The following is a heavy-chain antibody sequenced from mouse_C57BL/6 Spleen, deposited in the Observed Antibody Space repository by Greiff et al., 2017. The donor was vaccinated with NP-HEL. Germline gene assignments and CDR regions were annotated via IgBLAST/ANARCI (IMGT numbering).Heavy chain of an antibody. J-gene: IGHJ1*03. Sequence: QVQLQQSGAELAKPGASVKLSCKASGYTFTSYWMHWVKQRPGQGLEWIGYINPSSGYTKYNQKFKDKATLTADNSTSTAYMQLSSLTYEDSAVYYCARWRYFDVWGTGTTVTVSS. V-gene: IGHV1-7*01. CDR1: GYTFTSYW. CDR2: INPSSGYT. CDR3: ARWRYFDV.